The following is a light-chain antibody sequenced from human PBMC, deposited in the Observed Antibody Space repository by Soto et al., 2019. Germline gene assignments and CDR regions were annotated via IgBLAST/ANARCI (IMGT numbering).Light chain of an antibody. V-gene: IGLV1-40*01. CDR2: DSN. CDR3: QSYGPSLSGLYV. Sequence: QPVLTQPPSVSGAPGQRVTISCTGSSSNIGAGKDVHWYRQLPGAAPKFLISDSNHRPSGVPDRFSVSKSGASASLAITGLRAEDEGDYFCQSYGPSLSGLYVFGTGTMVTVL. J-gene: IGLJ1*01. CDR1: SSNIGAGKD.